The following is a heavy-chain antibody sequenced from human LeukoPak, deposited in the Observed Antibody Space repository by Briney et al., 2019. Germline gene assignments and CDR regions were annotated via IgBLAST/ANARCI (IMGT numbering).Heavy chain of an antibody. D-gene: IGHD5/OR15-5a*01. CDR2: IYYSGST. CDR1: GGSISSYY. CDR3: ARLSSIGSVALGLDY. Sequence: SETLSLTCTVSGGSISSYYWSWIRQPPGKGLEWIGYIYYSGSTNYNPSLKSRVTISVDTSKNQFSLKLSSVTAADTAVYYCARLSSIGSVALGLDYWGQGTLVTVSS. V-gene: IGHV4-59*08. J-gene: IGHJ4*02.